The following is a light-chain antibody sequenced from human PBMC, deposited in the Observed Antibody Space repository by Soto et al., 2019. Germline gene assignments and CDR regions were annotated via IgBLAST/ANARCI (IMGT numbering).Light chain of an antibody. V-gene: IGLV2-8*01. CDR2: EVS. J-gene: IGLJ1*01. CDR1: SSDVGGYAY. Sequence: QSVLTQPPSASGSPGQSVTIACTGTSSDVGGYAYVSWYQQHPGKAPKVIIYEVSKRPSGVPDRFSASKSGNTASLIVSGLQAEDEADYYCCSYAGSNTFVFGTGTKVTVL. CDR3: CSYAGSNTFV.